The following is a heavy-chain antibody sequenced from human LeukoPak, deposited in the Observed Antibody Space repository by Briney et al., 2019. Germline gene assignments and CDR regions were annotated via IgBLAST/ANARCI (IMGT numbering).Heavy chain of an antibody. V-gene: IGHV3-30*18. CDR2: ISYDGSNK. D-gene: IGHD4-23*01. J-gene: IGHJ4*02. CDR1: GFTFSSYG. CDR3: AKDPLGPVN. Sequence: GGSLRLSCAASGFTFSSYGMHWVRQAPGKGLEWVAVISYDGSNKYYAARVKGRFTIYMDKTKNTLDLQMINLRAEDTAVYYSAKDPLGPVNWGQGTLVTVSS.